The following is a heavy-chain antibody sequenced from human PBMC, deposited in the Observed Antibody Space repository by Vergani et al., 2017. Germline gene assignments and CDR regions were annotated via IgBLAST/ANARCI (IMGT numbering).Heavy chain of an antibody. Sequence: QVQLQESGPGLVKSSETLSLTCSVSFDSIRNLYCNWIRQPPGKGLEWIGSIHYSENTNYNPSLKTRVTISVDTSKSQFPLTLTSVTAADTAVYYCASDTHSGQRADRWGQGILVTVTS. CDR1: FDSIRNLY. CDR2: IHYSENT. D-gene: IGHD6-19*01. J-gene: IGHJ5*02. CDR3: ASDTHSGQRADR. V-gene: IGHV4-59*11.